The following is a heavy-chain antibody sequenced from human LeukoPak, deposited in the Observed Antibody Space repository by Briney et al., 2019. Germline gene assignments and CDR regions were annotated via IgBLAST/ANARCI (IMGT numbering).Heavy chain of an antibody. CDR3: AGYGDYGY. V-gene: IGHV3-64*01. CDR1: GFTFSSYA. J-gene: IGHJ4*02. CDR2: ISSNGGST. Sequence: GGSLRLSCAASGFTFSSYAMHWVRQAPGKGLEYVSAISSNGGSTYYANSVKGRFTISRDNSKNTLYLQMGSLRAEDMAVYYCAGYGDYGYWGQGTLVTVSS. D-gene: IGHD4-17*01.